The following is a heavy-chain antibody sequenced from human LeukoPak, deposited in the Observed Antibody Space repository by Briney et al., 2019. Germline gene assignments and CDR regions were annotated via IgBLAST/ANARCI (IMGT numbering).Heavy chain of an antibody. Sequence: TGGSLRLSCAASGFTFANACMSWVRLAPGKGLEWVGHIKSKTDGRTTDYAAPVKGRFTISRDDSKNTLYLQMNSLKTEDTAVYYCTTGTWIQLWLADYWGQGTLVTVSS. CDR1: GFTFANAC. D-gene: IGHD5-18*01. V-gene: IGHV3-15*01. CDR2: IKSKTDGRTT. CDR3: TTGTWIQLWLADY. J-gene: IGHJ4*02.